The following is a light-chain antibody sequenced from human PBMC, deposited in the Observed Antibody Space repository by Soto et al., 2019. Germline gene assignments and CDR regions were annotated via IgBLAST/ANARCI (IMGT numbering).Light chain of an antibody. V-gene: IGLV2-14*01. J-gene: IGLJ1*01. CDR1: SSDVGGYDY. CDR3: RSYTTTKNGV. Sequence: LTQPASVPGSPGQSIPLSCTGTSSDVGGYDYVSWYQQQAGKAPTLLIYEVNYRPSGVSDPFSGSKYVTTASLTISGLQAEDEADYYCRSYTTTKNGVCGTGTKVTVL. CDR2: EVN.